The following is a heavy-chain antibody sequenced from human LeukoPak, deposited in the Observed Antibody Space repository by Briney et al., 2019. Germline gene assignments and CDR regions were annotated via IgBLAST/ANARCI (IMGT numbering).Heavy chain of an antibody. CDR2: INSDGSST. D-gene: IGHD3-10*01. CDR3: AKDVDGLGIFDY. V-gene: IGHV3-74*01. CDR1: GFTFSSYW. Sequence: PPGGSLRLSCAASGFTFSSYWMHWVRHAPGKGLVWVSRINSDGSSTSYADSVKGRFTISRDNAKNTLYLQMNSLRAEDTAVYYCAKDVDGLGIFDYWGQRTLVTVSP. J-gene: IGHJ4*02.